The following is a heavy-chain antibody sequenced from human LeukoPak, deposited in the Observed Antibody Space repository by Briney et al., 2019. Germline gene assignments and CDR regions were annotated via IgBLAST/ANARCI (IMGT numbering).Heavy chain of an antibody. Sequence: PSETLSLTCAVSGGSISSSNWWSWVRQPPGKGLEWIGETYHSGSTNYNPSLKSRVTISVDKSKNQFSLKLSSVTAADTAVYYCARATDYYDSSGYYSYWGQGTLVTVSS. CDR1: GGSISSSNW. CDR2: TYHSGST. CDR3: ARATDYYDSSGYYSY. V-gene: IGHV4-4*02. J-gene: IGHJ4*02. D-gene: IGHD3-22*01.